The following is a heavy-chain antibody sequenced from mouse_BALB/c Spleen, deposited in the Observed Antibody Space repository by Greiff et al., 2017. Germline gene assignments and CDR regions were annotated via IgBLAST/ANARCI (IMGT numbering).Heavy chain of an antibody. CDR3: ARGSYYYGSSSYAMDY. Sequence: VQLVESGPGLVAPSQSLSITCTVSGFSLTGYGVNWVRQPPGKGLEWLGMIWGDGSTDYNSALKSRLSISKDNSKSQVFLKMNSLQTDDTARYYCARGSYYYGSSSYAMDYWGQGTSVTVSS. D-gene: IGHD1-1*01. CDR2: IWGDGST. J-gene: IGHJ4*01. V-gene: IGHV2-6-7*01. CDR1: GFSLTGYG.